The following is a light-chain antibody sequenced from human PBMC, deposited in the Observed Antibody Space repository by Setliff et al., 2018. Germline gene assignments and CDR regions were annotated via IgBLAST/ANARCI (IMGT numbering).Light chain of an antibody. CDR3: QSFDSSLSSSL. CDR2: TAN. J-gene: IGLJ3*02. V-gene: IGLV1-40*01. Sequence: QSALTQPPSVSGAPGQRVTISCTGSRSNIGAGHDVHWYQQLPGTAPKFLISTANTRPSGVPDRFSASKSVTSASLAITGLRTEDEGTFFCQSFDSSLSSSLFGGGTKVTVL. CDR1: RSNIGAGHD.